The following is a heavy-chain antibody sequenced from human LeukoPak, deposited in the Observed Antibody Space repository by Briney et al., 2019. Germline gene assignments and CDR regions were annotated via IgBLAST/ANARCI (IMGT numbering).Heavy chain of an antibody. D-gene: IGHD4-17*01. CDR3: AGAPYGDYYFDY. CDR2: IYHSGGT. J-gene: IGHJ4*02. CDR1: GGSISGSSYY. Sequence: SETLSLTCTVSGGSISGSSYYWGWIRQPPGKGLEWIGEIYHSGGTNCNPSLKSRVTISVDKSKNHFSLQLSSVTAADTAVYYCAGAPYGDYYFDYWGQGTLVTVSS. V-gene: IGHV4-39*07.